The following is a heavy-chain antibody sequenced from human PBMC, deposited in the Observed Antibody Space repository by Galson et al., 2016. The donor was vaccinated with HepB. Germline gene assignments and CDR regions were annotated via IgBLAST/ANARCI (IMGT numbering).Heavy chain of an antibody. D-gene: IGHD4-17*01. CDR2: ISAYSGDT. V-gene: IGHV1-18*01. CDR3: ARDAVTHLDY. J-gene: IGHJ4*02. Sequence: QSGAEVKKPGASVKVSCKTSGYIFASYGISWVRQAPGQGLEWVGWISAYSGDTHYAQKVQDRVTMTTDTSTSTAYMELRSLRSDDTAVYYCARDAVTHLDYWGQGTLVTVSS. CDR1: GYIFASYG.